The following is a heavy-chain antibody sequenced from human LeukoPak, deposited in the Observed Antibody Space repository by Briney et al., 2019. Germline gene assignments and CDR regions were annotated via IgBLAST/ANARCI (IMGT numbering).Heavy chain of an antibody. V-gene: IGHV3-11*01. CDR1: GVSFADNF. CDR3: ARGGYGGTFET. D-gene: IGHD2/OR15-2a*01. J-gene: IGHJ4*02. Sequence: GGSLRLSCTDSGVSFADNFMGWLRQAPGKGLEWVSYVSSRGDTIHYSDAVQGRFSISRDNSKRSLYLEMTRLRINDTAVYYCARGGYGGTFETWGQGTLVSVSS. CDR2: VSSRGDTI.